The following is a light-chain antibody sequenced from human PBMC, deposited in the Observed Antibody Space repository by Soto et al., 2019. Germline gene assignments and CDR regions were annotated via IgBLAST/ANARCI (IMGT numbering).Light chain of an antibody. CDR3: GSLVSSLGADV. CDR2: DDN. J-gene: IGLJ1*01. Sequence: SVLAQPPSVSAVPGQRVTISGTGSSSNIGGNSVSWYQQLPGTAPKLLIYDDNKRPSGIPDRFSGSKSGTSATLGITGFQTGDEADYYCGSLVSSLGADVFGTGTKVTVL. CDR1: SSNIGGNS. V-gene: IGLV1-51*01.